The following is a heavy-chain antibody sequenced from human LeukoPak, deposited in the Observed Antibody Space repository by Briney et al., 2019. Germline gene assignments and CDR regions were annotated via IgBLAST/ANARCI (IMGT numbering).Heavy chain of an antibody. CDR2: IRYDGSNK. D-gene: IGHD6-19*01. Sequence: GGSLRLSCAASGFTFSSYGMYWVRQAPGKGLEWVAFIRYDGSNKYYADSVKGRFTISRDNSKNTLYLQMNSLRAEDTAVYYCARVEEGIAVAGTDYWGQGTLVTVSS. CDR3: ARVEEGIAVAGTDY. J-gene: IGHJ4*02. V-gene: IGHV3-30*02. CDR1: GFTFSSYG.